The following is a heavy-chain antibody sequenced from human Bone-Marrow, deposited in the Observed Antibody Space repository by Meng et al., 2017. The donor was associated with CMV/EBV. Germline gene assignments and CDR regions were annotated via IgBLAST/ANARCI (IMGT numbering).Heavy chain of an antibody. J-gene: IGHJ4*02. CDR1: GFTFSSYA. V-gene: IGHV3-23*01. CDR3: ARDTYGSPLPGVNFDY. Sequence: GESLKISCAASGFTFSSYAMSWVRQAPGKGLEWVSAISGSGGSTYYADSVKGRFTISRDNSKNPLYLQMNSLRAEDTAVYYCARDTYGSPLPGVNFDYWGQGALVTVSS. D-gene: IGHD3-10*01. CDR2: ISGSGGST.